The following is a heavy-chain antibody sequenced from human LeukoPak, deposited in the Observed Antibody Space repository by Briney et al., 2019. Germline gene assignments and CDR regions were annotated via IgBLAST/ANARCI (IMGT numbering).Heavy chain of an antibody. V-gene: IGHV1-18*01. J-gene: IGHJ6*03. CDR2: ISVHSGNT. Sequence: ASVKVFCKASGYTFTTYDINWVRQAPGQGVEWMGWISVHSGNTKYAQKFQGRVTMTTDTSTSTAYMELRSLRSDDTAVYYCARARNPLDYYYYMDVWGKGTTVTVSS. CDR1: GYTFTTYD. CDR3: ARARNPLDYYYYMDV.